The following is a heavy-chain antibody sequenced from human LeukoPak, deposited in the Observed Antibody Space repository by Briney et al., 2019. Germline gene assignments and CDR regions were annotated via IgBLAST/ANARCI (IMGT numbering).Heavy chain of an antibody. CDR2: IWYDGSNK. CDR3: AKAPTAGGYYGSSGYFDY. V-gene: IGHV3-33*06. Sequence: GGSLRLSCAASGFTFSSYGMHWVRQAPGKGLEWVAVIWYDGSNKYYADSVKGRFTISRDNSKNTLYLQMNSLRAEDTAVYYCAKAPTAGGYYGSSGYFDYWGQGTLVTVSS. D-gene: IGHD3-22*01. CDR1: GFTFSSYG. J-gene: IGHJ4*02.